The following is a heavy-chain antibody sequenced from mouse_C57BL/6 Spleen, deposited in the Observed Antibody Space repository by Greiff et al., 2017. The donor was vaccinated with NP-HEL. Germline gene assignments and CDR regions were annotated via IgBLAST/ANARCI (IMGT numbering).Heavy chain of an antibody. CDR1: GYTFTDYE. CDR2: IDPETGGT. D-gene: IGHD2-2*01. V-gene: IGHV1-15*01. J-gene: IGHJ3*01. Sequence: QVQLQQSGAELVRPGASVTLSCKASGYTFTDYEMHWVKQTPVHGLEWIGAIDPETGGTAYNQKFKGKAILTADKSSSTAYMQLRSLTSVDSAVYYCTECYGYDGSPGFADWGKGALVTVAA. CDR3: TECYGYDGSPGFAD.